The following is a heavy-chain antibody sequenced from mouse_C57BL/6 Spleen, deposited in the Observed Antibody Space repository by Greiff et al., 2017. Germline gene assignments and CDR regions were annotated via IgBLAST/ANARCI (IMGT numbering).Heavy chain of an antibody. CDR1: GFSLSTFGMG. D-gene: IGHD2-3*01. CDR2: IWWDDDK. J-gene: IGHJ2*01. CDR3: ARIERWSFDY. V-gene: IGHV8-8*01. Sequence: QVTLKESGPGILQPSQTLSLTCSFSGFSLSTFGMGVGWLRQPSGQGLEWLAHIWWDDDKYNNPALKSRLTTSKDTSNNHVFLLIANVDTADTATYYCARIERWSFDYWGQGTTLTVSS.